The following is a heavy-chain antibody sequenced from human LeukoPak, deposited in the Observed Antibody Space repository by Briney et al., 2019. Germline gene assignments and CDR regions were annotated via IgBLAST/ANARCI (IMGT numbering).Heavy chain of an antibody. CDR2: ITGTSDYV. CDR3: AREGGMIIPFDY. V-gene: IGHV3-21*01. J-gene: IGHJ4*02. CDR1: GFTFSSYS. D-gene: IGHD3-16*01. Sequence: GGSLRLSCAASGFTFSSYSMNWVRQAPGKGLEWVSSITGTSDYVYYADSVRGRFTISRDNAKNSVFLQMNSLGAEDTGLYFCAREGGMIIPFDYWGQGILVTVSS.